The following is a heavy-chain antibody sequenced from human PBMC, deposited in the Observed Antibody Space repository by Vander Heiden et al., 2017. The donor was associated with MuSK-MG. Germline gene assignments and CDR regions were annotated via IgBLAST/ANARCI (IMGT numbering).Heavy chain of an antibody. CDR2: MNPNSGNT. Sequence: QVQLVQSGAEVKKPGASVKVSCKASGYTFTSYDINWVRQATGQGLEWMGWMNPNSGNTGYAQKFQGRVTMTRNTSISTAYMELSSLRSEDTAVYYCARRRRYDFWSGYYRRGWFDPWGQGTLVTVSS. D-gene: IGHD3-3*01. V-gene: IGHV1-8*01. CDR3: ARRRRYDFWSGYYRRGWFDP. CDR1: GYTFTSYD. J-gene: IGHJ5*02.